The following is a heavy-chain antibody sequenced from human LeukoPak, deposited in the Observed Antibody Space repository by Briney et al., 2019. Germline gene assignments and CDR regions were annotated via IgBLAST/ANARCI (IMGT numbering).Heavy chain of an antibody. Sequence: GGSLRLSCAASGFTFSSYWMSWVRQAPGKGLEWVANIKQDESEKYYVDSVKGRFTISRDNAKNSLYLQMNSLRAEDTAVYYCARDSHCSSTSCYAWDYYYYGMDVWGKGTTVTVSS. CDR1: GFTFSSYW. J-gene: IGHJ6*04. CDR3: ARDSHCSSTSCYAWDYYYYGMDV. D-gene: IGHD2-2*01. CDR2: IKQDESEK. V-gene: IGHV3-7*03.